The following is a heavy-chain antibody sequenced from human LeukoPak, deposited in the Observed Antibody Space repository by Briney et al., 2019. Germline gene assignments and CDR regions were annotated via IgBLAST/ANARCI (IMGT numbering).Heavy chain of an antibody. Sequence: QAGGSLRLSCAASGFTFSSYAMHWVRQAPGKGLEWVAVISYDGSNKYYADSVKGRFTISRDNSKNTLYLQMNSLRAEDTAVYYCAKDFPFLFQTGIAVAAAPYYFDYWGQGTLVTASS. CDR1: GFTFSSYA. J-gene: IGHJ4*02. CDR3: AKDFPFLFQTGIAVAAAPYYFDY. D-gene: IGHD6-19*01. CDR2: ISYDGSNK. V-gene: IGHV3-30*04.